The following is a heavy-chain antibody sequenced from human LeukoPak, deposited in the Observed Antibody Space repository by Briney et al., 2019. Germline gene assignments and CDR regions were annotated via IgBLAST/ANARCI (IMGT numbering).Heavy chain of an antibody. CDR3: ARDATVVSDY. CDR2: ISSSSGYI. CDR1: GFTFSSYS. D-gene: IGHD4-23*01. V-gene: IGHV3-21*01. J-gene: IGHJ4*02. Sequence: GGSLRLSCAASGFTFSSYSMSWVRQAPGKGLEWVSSISSSSGYIYYADSVKGRFTISRDNAKNSLYLQMNSLGAEDTAVYYCARDATVVSDYWGQGTLVTVSS.